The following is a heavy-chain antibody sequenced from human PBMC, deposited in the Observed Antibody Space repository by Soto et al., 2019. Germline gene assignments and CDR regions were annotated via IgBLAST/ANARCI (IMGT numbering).Heavy chain of an antibody. Sequence: GGSLRLSCVGSGFTFSNYWIHWVRLVPGRGLVWISHITKDGNSLSYAESVEGRFTISRDNAKNTVYLQMNGLRAEDTAVYYCARGGVGSFDYWGQGSLFTVSS. CDR1: GFTFSNYW. CDR2: ITKDGNSL. V-gene: IGHV3-74*01. D-gene: IGHD2-2*03. J-gene: IGHJ4*02. CDR3: ARGGVGSFDY.